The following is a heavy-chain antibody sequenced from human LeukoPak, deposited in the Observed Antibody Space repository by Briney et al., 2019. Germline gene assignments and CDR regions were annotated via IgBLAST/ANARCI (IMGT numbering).Heavy chain of an antibody. D-gene: IGHD4-17*01. CDR2: INPNSGGT. J-gene: IGHJ5*02. CDR1: GYTFTFYY. Sequence: ASVTVSFTSSGYTFTFYYMHWVRQAPGQGLEWMGWINPNSGGTNYAQRFQGRVTMTSDTSISTAYMELSRLRADDTAVYYCARGASGVYTVTTSWFDPWGQGTLVTVSS. CDR3: ARGASGVYTVTTSWFDP. V-gene: IGHV1-2*02.